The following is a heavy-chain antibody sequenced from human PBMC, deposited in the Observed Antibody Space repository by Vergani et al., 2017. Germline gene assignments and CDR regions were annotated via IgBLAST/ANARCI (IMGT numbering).Heavy chain of an antibody. CDR1: GFTFSSYA. D-gene: IGHD4-17*01. Sequence: QVQLVESGGGVVQPGRSLRLPCAASGFTFSSYAMPWVRQAPGKGLEWVAVISYDGSNKYYADSVKGRFTISRDNSKNTLYLQMNSLRAEDTAVYYCARGASGDYVSCFDCWGRRTLVTVSS. CDR2: ISYDGSNK. J-gene: IGHJ4*02. CDR3: ARGASGDYVSCFDC. V-gene: IGHV3-30-3*01.